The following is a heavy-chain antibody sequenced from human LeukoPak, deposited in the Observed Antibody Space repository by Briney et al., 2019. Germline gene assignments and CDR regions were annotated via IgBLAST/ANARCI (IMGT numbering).Heavy chain of an antibody. J-gene: IGHJ4*02. V-gene: IGHV1-18*01. Sequence: GASVKVSCKSSGYTFTSYGISWVRQTPGQGLEWMGWISAYNGNTNYAQKVKGRVTMTTDTSTSTACMELRSLRSDDTAVYYCARLSGLGPDSPWELERWGQGSLVTVSS. D-gene: IGHD1-26*01. CDR3: ARLSGLGPDSPWELER. CDR1: GYTFTSYG. CDR2: ISAYNGNT.